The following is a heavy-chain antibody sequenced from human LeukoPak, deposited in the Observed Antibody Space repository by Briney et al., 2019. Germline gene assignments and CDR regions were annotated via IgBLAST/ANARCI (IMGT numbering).Heavy chain of an antibody. CDR2: ITYSGST. Sequence: PSETLSLTCTVSGGSISNYFWSWIRQPPGKGLEWIGFITYSGSTDHNPSLKSRVTISVDASKNQFSLKLTSVTAADTAVYYCVRHTXSGWYQVVYWGQGTLVTVS. D-gene: IGHD6-19*01. CDR3: VRHTXSGWYQVVY. J-gene: IGHJ4*02. CDR1: GGSISNYF. V-gene: IGHV4-59*01.